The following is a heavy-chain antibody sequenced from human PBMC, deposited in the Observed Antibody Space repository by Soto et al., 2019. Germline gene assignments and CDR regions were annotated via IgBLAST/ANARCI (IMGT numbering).Heavy chain of an antibody. J-gene: IGHJ5*02. V-gene: IGHV4-59*01. CDR1: GASITHYY. CDR2: VFYSGSS. Sequence: VQLQDSGPGLVKPSETVSLSCSVSGASITHYYWSWIRQPPGKGLEWVGYVFYSGSSDYNPSLTSRVTISADTYNNQASLKLTSATAADTAVYYCGRDRRAYGGGDMGTPKENWFDTWGQGPLVTVSS. D-gene: IGHD3-16*01. CDR3: GRDRRAYGGGDMGTPKENWFDT.